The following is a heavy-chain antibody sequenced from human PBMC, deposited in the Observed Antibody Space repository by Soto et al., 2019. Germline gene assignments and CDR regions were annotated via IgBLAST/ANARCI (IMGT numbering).Heavy chain of an antibody. CDR3: ARDSNYDSSGYRNDAFDI. V-gene: IGHV4-31*03. Sequence: ASDALSLTCTVSGGSISSGGYYWSWIRQHPGKGLEWIGYIYYSGSTYYNPSLKSRVTISVDTSKNQFSLKLSSVTAADTAVYYCARDSNYDSSGYRNDAFDIWGQGTMVT. CDR2: IYYSGST. D-gene: IGHD3-22*01. J-gene: IGHJ3*02. CDR1: GGSISSGGYY.